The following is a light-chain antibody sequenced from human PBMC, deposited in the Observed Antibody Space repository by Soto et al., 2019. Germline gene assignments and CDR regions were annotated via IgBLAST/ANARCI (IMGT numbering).Light chain of an antibody. CDR1: QAIGNW. Sequence: DIQVTQSPSTLSASVGDRVTITCRASQAIGNWLAWYQQKPGKAPKLLIYDASNLEGGVPSRFSGSGSGAEFTLTISSLEPDDFSTFYCQQYSGYSRTFGQGTKVDIK. J-gene: IGKJ1*01. V-gene: IGKV1-5*01. CDR2: DAS. CDR3: QQYSGYSRT.